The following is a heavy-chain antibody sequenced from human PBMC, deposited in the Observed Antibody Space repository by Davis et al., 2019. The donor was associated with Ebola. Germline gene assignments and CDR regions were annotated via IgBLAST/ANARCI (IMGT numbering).Heavy chain of an antibody. D-gene: IGHD3-9*01. V-gene: IGHV1-69*13. Sequence: SVKVSCKASGGTFSSYAISWVRQAPGQGLEWMGGIIPIFGTANYAQKFQGRVTITADESTSTAYMELSSLRSEDTAVYYCARGTDTYYDILTGSYGMDVWGQGTTVTVSS. J-gene: IGHJ6*02. CDR1: GGTFSSYA. CDR2: IIPIFGTA. CDR3: ARGTDTYYDILTGSYGMDV.